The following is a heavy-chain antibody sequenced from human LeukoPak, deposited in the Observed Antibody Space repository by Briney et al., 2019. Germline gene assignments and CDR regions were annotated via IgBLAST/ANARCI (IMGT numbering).Heavy chain of an antibody. V-gene: IGHV1-8*01. CDR2: MNPNSGNT. CDR3: ATKHDYGDKLGDY. D-gene: IGHD4-17*01. Sequence: ASVTVSCKASGYTFTSYDINWVRQAPGQGREWMGWMNPNSGNTGYAQKFQGRVTMTRNTSISTAYMELSSLRSEDTAVYYCATKHDYGDKLGDYWGQGTLVTVSS. J-gene: IGHJ4*02. CDR1: GYTFTSYD.